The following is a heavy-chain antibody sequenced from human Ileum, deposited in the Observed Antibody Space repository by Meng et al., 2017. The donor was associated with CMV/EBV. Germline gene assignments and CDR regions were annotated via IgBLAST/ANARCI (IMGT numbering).Heavy chain of an antibody. CDR1: GGPMSDYY. CDR3: ASHRYAVNYYSDY. V-gene: IGHV4-59*13. Sequence: SETLSLTCTVSGGPMSDYYWTWIRQSPGKGLEWIGYVFYTGDYNYNPALESRVSMSVDTSKKQFSLNLSAVTAADTAVYYCASHRYAVNYYSDYWAQGMLVTVSS. D-gene: IGHD3-16*01. J-gene: IGHJ4*02. CDR2: VFYTGDY.